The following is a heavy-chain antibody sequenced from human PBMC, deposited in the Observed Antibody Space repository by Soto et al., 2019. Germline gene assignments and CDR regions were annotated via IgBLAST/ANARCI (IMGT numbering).Heavy chain of an antibody. CDR2: ISWNSGNI. V-gene: IGHV3-9*01. CDR1: GFTFDDDA. D-gene: IGHD5-12*01. Sequence: GGSLRLSCAASGFTFDDDAMHWGRQAPGKSLQGVSGISWNSGNICYAESVKGRFTISRDNARDSLYLQMDSLRAEDTALYYCAKAYGRRWLPNEAFVIWGQGTLVTVS. CDR3: AKAYGRRWLPNEAFVI. J-gene: IGHJ3*02.